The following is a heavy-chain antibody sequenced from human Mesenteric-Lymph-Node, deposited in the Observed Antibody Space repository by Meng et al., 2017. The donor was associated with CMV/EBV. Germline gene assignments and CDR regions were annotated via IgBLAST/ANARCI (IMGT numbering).Heavy chain of an antibody. D-gene: IGHD2-15*01. CDR1: GGSFSGYY. CDR2: INHSGVP. Sequence: QVQLQPSGAGLLKPSETLSLTCAVYGGSFSGYYWSWIRQPPGKVLEWIGEINHSGVPNYNPSLKSRVTISLDRSKNQFSLKLSSVTAEDTAVYYCARGSDIPVNNYWGQGTLVTVSS. V-gene: IGHV4-34*01. J-gene: IGHJ4*02. CDR3: ARGSDIPVNNY.